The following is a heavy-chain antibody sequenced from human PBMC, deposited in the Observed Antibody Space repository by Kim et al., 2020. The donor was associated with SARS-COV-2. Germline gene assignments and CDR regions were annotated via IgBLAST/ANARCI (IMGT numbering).Heavy chain of an antibody. CDR3: ARELSWGPYYDILTGPRDAFDI. CDR2: ISSTSSYI. V-gene: IGHV3-21*01. CDR1: GLTFSTYS. J-gene: IGHJ3*02. Sequence: GGSLRLSCSASGLTFSTYSMNWVRQAPGKGLEWVSSISSTSSYIHYADSVKGRFTISRDNAENSLYLQMNSLRAEDTAVYYCARELSWGPYYDILTGPRDAFDIWGQGTMV. D-gene: IGHD3-9*01.